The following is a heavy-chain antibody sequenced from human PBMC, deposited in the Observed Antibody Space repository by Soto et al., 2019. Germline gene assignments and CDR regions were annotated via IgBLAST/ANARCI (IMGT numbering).Heavy chain of an antibody. CDR2: ISWNSGSI. D-gene: IGHD6-19*01. V-gene: IGHV3-9*01. Sequence: EVQLVESGGGLVQPGRSLRLSCAASGFTFDDYAMHWVRQAPGKGLEWVSGISWNSGSIGYADSVKGRFTISRDNAKISLYLQMNSLGAEDTALYYCAKDRAVAGTGAYYYYGMDVWGQGTTVTVSS. CDR3: AKDRAVAGTGAYYYYGMDV. J-gene: IGHJ6*02. CDR1: GFTFDDYA.